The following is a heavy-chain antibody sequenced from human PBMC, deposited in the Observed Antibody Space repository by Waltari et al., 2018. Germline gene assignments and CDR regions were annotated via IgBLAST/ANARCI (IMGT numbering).Heavy chain of an antibody. D-gene: IGHD6-13*01. Sequence: QVQLQESGPGLVKPSETLSLTCTVSGGSLSSYSWSWIRPPPGTGLAWSGVSYYSGSTNYNPSLKSRVTISVDTSKNQFSLKLSSVTAADTAVYYCARDIGIAAAGRGPQVDYYYYGMDVWGQGTTVTVSS. V-gene: IGHV4-59*01. CDR1: GGSLSSYS. CDR2: SYYSGST. CDR3: ARDIGIAAAGRGPQVDYYYYGMDV. J-gene: IGHJ6*02.